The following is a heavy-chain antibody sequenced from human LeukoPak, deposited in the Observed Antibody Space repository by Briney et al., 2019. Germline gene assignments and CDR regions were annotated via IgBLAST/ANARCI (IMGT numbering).Heavy chain of an antibody. Sequence: LRLSCAASGFTLSSYAMTWIRQPPGKGLEWIGETNHSGSTNYNPSLKSRVTISVDTSKNQFSLKLSSVTAADTAVYYCARLGYCSGGSCFYYYYGMDVWGQGTTVTVSS. CDR2: TNHSGST. CDR1: GFTLSSYA. J-gene: IGHJ6*02. CDR3: ARLGYCSGGSCFYYYYGMDV. D-gene: IGHD2-15*01. V-gene: IGHV4-34*01.